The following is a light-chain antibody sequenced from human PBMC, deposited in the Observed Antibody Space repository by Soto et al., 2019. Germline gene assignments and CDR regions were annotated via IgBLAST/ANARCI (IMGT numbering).Light chain of an antibody. V-gene: IGKV4-1*01. CDR2: WAS. CDR3: QQYYSTPIT. Sequence: DIVMTQCTDSLGGSRGERATIXCXSSQSVLYSSNNKNYLAWYQQKPGQPPKLLIYWASTRESGVPDRFSGSGSGTDFTLTISSLQAEDVALYYCQQYYSTPITFGQGTRLEI. CDR1: QSVLYSSNNKNY. J-gene: IGKJ5*01.